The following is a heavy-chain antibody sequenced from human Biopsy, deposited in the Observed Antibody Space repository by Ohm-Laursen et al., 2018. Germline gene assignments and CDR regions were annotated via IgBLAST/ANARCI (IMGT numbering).Heavy chain of an antibody. CDR3: ARRPYGGTRYWYFDL. CDR1: GGSISGSS. J-gene: IGHJ2*01. D-gene: IGHD4-23*01. V-gene: IGHV4-59*12. CDR2: IPYSGST. Sequence: TLSLTCTVSGGSISGSSWSWIRQAPGRGLEWVGYIPYSGSTSNNPSLKSRITISVDTSKNQFSLKLNSVTAADTAVYYCARRPYGGTRYWYFDLWGRGTLVTVSS.